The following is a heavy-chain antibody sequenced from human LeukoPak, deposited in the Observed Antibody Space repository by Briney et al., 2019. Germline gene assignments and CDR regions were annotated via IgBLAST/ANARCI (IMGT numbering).Heavy chain of an antibody. V-gene: IGHV1-69*05. CDR1: GGTFSSYA. D-gene: IGHD3-3*01. CDR2: IIPIFGTA. CDR3: ARDRAGRFGVVQFDY. J-gene: IGHJ4*02. Sequence: ASVKVSCKASGGTFSSYAISWARQAPGQGLEWMGGIIPIFGTANYAQKFQGRVTITTDGSTSTAYMELSSLRSEDTAVYYCARDRAGRFGVVQFDYWGQGTLVTVSS.